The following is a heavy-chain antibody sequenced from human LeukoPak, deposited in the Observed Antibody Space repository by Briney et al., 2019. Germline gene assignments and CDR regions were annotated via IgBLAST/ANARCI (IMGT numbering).Heavy chain of an antibody. J-gene: IGHJ6*03. CDR2: IYSGGST. Sequence: GGSLRLSCAASGFTVSSNYMSWVRQAPGKGLEWVSVIYSGGSTYYADSVKGRSTISRDNSKNTLYLQMNSLRAEDTAVYYCARAYGDYVRYYYYYMDVWGKGTTVTVSS. V-gene: IGHV3-66*02. CDR1: GFTVSSNY. D-gene: IGHD4-17*01. CDR3: ARAYGDYVRYYYYYMDV.